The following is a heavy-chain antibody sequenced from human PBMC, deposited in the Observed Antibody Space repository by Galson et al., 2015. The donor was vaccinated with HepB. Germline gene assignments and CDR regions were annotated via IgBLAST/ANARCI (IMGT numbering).Heavy chain of an antibody. CDR3: ARMVSQDSSGFLNASDI. V-gene: IGHV7-4-1*02. J-gene: IGHJ3*02. CDR1: GSTFISYG. CDR2: INTNTGTP. Sequence: SVKVSCKASGSTFISYGTNWVRQAPGQGLEWMGWINTNTGTPTYAQGFTGRFVFSLDTSVITAYLQISSLKAEDTAVYYCARMVSQDSSGFLNASDIWGQGTMVTVSS. D-gene: IGHD3-22*01.